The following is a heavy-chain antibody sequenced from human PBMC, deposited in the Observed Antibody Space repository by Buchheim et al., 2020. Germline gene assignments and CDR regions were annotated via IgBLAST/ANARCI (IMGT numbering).Heavy chain of an antibody. J-gene: IGHJ6*02. V-gene: IGHV3-7*01. CDR1: GFTFSSYW. CDR3: ARAIWGYSYGHGMDV. CDR2: IKQDGSEK. Sequence: EVQLVESGGGLVQPGGSLRLSCAASGFTFSSYWMSWVRQAPGKGLEWVANIKQDGSEKYYVDSVKGRFTIFRDNAKNSLSLQMNSLRAEDTAVYYCARAIWGYSYGHGMDVWGQGTT. D-gene: IGHD5-18*01.